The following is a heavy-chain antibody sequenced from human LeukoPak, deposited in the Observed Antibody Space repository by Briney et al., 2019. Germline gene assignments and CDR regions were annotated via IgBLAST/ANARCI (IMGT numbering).Heavy chain of an antibody. Sequence: SETLSLTCTVSGGSISSSSYYWGWIRQPPGKGLEWIGSIYYSGSTYYNPSLKSRVTISVDTSKNQFSLKLSSVTAADTAVYYCARHVKSRSYDSSGYPDYWGPGTLVTVSS. CDR2: IYYSGST. CDR1: GGSISSSSYY. CDR3: ARHVKSRSYDSSGYPDY. V-gene: IGHV4-39*01. J-gene: IGHJ4*02. D-gene: IGHD3-22*01.